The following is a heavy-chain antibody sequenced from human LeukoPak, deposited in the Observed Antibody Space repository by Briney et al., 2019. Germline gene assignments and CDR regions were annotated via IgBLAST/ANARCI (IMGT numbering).Heavy chain of an antibody. V-gene: IGHV1-24*01. CDR3: ATARTPYYYDSSGYQYYFDY. D-gene: IGHD3-22*01. CDR2: FDPEDGET. J-gene: IGHJ4*02. CDR1: GYTLTGLS. Sequence: GASVKVSCKVSGYTLTGLSMHWVRQTPGKGLEWMGGFDPEDGETIYAQKFQGRVTMTEDTSTDTAYMELSSLRSEDTAVYYCATARTPYYYDSSGYQYYFDYWGQGTLVTVSS.